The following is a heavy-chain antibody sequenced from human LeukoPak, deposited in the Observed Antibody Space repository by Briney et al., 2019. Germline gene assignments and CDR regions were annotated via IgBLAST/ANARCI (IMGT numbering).Heavy chain of an antibody. J-gene: IGHJ4*02. CDR1: RFTFSSYA. CDR3: ARHGHYDFWSGYSLDY. Sequence: PGGSLRLSCAAYRFTFSSYAMHWVRQAPGEGLEYVSAISSNVGSTYYANSVKGRFTISRDNSKNTLYLQMGSLRAEDMAVYYCARHGHYDFWSGYSLDYWGQGTLVTVSS. CDR2: ISSNVGST. D-gene: IGHD3-3*01. V-gene: IGHV3-64*01.